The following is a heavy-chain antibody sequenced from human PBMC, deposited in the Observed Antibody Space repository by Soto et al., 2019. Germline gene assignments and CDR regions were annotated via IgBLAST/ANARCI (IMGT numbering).Heavy chain of an antibody. V-gene: IGHV3-23*01. J-gene: IGHJ4*02. CDR1: GFTFSKYA. D-gene: IGHD3-16*01. Sequence: EVQLLESGGGLVQPGGSLRLSCAASGFTFSKYAMNWVRHTTGKGLDWVSIISGNGNTTYYADSVKGRFTISIDNSKNTLYLQMNSLTVEDTAIYYCAKRLPRPGESGAYSQVWGQGTRVTVSS. CDR2: ISGNGNTT. CDR3: AKRLPRPGESGAYSQV.